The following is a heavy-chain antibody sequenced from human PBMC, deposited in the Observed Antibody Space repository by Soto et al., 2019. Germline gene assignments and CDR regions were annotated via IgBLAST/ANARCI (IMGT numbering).Heavy chain of an antibody. J-gene: IGHJ4*02. CDR3: ARDSRGHYYDSSGYFLDY. Sequence: GESLKISCAASGFTFSSYSMNWVRQAPGKGLEWVSYISSSSSTIYYADSVKGRFTISRDNAKNSLYLQMNSLRDEDTAVYYCARDSRGHYYDSSGYFLDYWGQGTLVTVSS. CDR1: GFTFSSYS. CDR2: ISSSSSTI. D-gene: IGHD3-22*01. V-gene: IGHV3-48*02.